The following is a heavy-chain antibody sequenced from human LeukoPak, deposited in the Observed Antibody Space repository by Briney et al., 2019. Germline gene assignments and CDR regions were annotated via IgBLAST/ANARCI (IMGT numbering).Heavy chain of an antibody. Sequence: PSETLSLTCTVSGGSITSGSHYWGWIRQTPGKGLEWIGSIHYSGSTYYNPSLQGRVTVSIDTSKSQFSLKLNSVTAADTAVYYCARHLYSGGYYFWGQGSLVTVSS. CDR2: IHYSGST. J-gene: IGHJ4*02. D-gene: IGHD1-26*01. CDR3: ARHLYSGGYYF. CDR1: GGSITSGSHY. V-gene: IGHV4-39*01.